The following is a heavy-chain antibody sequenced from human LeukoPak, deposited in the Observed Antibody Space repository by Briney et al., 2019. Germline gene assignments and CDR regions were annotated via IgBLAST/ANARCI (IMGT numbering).Heavy chain of an antibody. V-gene: IGHV4-34*01. CDR2: INHSGST. J-gene: IGHJ4*02. Sequence: PSETLSLTCAVYGGSSSGSLWSWIRQPPGKGLEWIGEINHSGSTNYNPSLKSRVTISVDTSKNQISLKLSSVTAADTAVYYCARGPGSTRDYWGQRTLVTVSS. CDR1: GGSSSGSL. CDR3: ARGPGSTRDY. D-gene: IGHD1-14*01.